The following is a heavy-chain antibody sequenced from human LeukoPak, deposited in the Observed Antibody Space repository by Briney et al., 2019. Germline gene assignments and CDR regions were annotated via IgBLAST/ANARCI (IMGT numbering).Heavy chain of an antibody. CDR2: ISGSGGST. CDR1: GFTFSSYA. V-gene: IGHV3-23*01. Sequence: PGGSLRLSCAASGFTFSSYAMSWVRQAPGKGLEWVSAISGSGGSTYYADSVKGRFTISRDNSKNTLYLQMNSLRAEDTAVYYCAKDRMPFVSGSFFSPGPSYFDYWGREPWSPSPQ. CDR3: AKDRMPFVSGSFFSPGPSYFDY. D-gene: IGHD3-10*01. J-gene: IGHJ4*02.